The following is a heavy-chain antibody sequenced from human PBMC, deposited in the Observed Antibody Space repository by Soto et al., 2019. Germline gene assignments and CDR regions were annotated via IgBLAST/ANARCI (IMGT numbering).Heavy chain of an antibody. CDR2: IRSKASSYAT. Sequence: GGSLRLSCAASGFTFSGSAMHWVRQASGKGLEWVGRIRSKASSYATAYAASVKGRFTICRDDSKNTAYLKMNSLKTDDPAVDDCARPNRYNWNDVVSFDIWGQGTMVTVSS. CDR3: ARPNRYNWNDVVSFDI. J-gene: IGHJ3*02. D-gene: IGHD1-1*01. CDR1: GFTFSGSA. V-gene: IGHV3-73*01.